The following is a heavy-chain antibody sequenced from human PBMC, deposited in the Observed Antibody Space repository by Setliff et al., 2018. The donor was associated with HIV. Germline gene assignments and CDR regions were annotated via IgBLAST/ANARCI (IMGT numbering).Heavy chain of an antibody. Sequence: ASVQVSCKTSGYPFNVYYVNWVRQAPGQGLEWVGWIRPNGGTTKYAPKFQGRVALTRDTANTTVYMDLGSLTSDDTAIYYCAKGGGSYCGGGSCPPYWFDPWGQGTLVTVSS. CDR2: IRPNGGTT. V-gene: IGHV1-2*02. J-gene: IGHJ5*02. CDR3: AKGGGSYCGGGSCPPYWFDP. D-gene: IGHD2-15*01. CDR1: GYPFNVYY.